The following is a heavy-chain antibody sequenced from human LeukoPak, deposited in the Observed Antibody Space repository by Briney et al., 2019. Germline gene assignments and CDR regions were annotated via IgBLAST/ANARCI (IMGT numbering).Heavy chain of an antibody. J-gene: IGHJ6*02. CDR2: INTNIRIT. CDR1: GFTFSSYT. Sequence: PGGSLRLSCAASGFTFSSYTMNWVRQAPGKGLEWVSHINTNIRITAYADSVKGQFTISRDNAKNTVYLQMSSLRVDDTAVYYCAKAASSSWPSYYYGMDVWGQGTTVTVSS. D-gene: IGHD6-13*01. V-gene: IGHV3-48*01. CDR3: AKAASSSWPSYYYGMDV.